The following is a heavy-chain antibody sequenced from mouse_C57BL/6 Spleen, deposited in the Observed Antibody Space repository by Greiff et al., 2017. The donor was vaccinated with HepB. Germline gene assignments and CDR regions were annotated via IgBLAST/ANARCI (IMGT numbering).Heavy chain of an antibody. CDR3: ARHPAYYYGSIYYAMDY. CDR2: IWSDGST. D-gene: IGHD1-1*01. V-gene: IGHV2-6-1*01. CDR1: GFSLTSYG. Sequence: QVQLKESGPGLVAPSQSLSITCTVSGFSLTSYGVHWVRQPPGKGLEWLVVIWSDGSTTYNSALKSRLSISKDNSKSQVFLKMNSLQTDDTAMYYCARHPAYYYGSIYYAMDYWGQGTSVTVSS. J-gene: IGHJ4*01.